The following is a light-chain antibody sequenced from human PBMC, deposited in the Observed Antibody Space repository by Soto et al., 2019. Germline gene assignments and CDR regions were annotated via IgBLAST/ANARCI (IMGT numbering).Light chain of an antibody. V-gene: IGKV3-20*01. J-gene: IGKJ1*01. CDR1: QSVSSSF. CDR3: QQYGSSPWA. CDR2: GAS. Sequence: EIVFPQSPGTLSLSPGERATLSCRASQSVSSSFLAWYQQTPGQAPRLLIYGASIRATGIPARFSGSGSGTVFTSIISRVEPEDFAVYYCQQYGSSPWAFGQGTKVELK.